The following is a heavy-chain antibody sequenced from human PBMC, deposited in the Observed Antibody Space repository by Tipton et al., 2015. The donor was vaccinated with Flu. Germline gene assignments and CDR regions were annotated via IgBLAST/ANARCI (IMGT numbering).Heavy chain of an antibody. J-gene: IGHJ4*02. CDR3: AKVTYSDGYARNLAYFDS. CDR1: GFTFSSYG. Sequence: VQLVQSGGGVVQPGRSLRLSCAASGFTFSSYGMHWVRQAPGKGLEWVSAMSGSGNTTHYADSVKGRFTISRDNFKNILFLQMNSLRAEDTAVYSCAKVTYSDGYARNLAYFDSWGRGTLVTVSS. D-gene: IGHD2-2*01. CDR2: MSGSGNTT. V-gene: IGHV3-23*04.